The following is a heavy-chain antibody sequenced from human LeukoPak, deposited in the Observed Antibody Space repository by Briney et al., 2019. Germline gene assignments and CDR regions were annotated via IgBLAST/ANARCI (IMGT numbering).Heavy chain of an antibody. V-gene: IGHV1-2*02. CDR1: GYTFTSYG. CDR2: INPNSGGT. D-gene: IGHD3-22*01. J-gene: IGHJ4*02. Sequence: ASVKVSCKASGYTFTSYGISWVRQAPGQGLEWMGWINPNSGGTNYAQKFQGRVTMTRDTSISTAYMELSRLRSDDTAVYYCARVGGATVGYYDSSGYTDLGFDYWGQGTLVTVSS. CDR3: ARVGGATVGYYDSSGYTDLGFDY.